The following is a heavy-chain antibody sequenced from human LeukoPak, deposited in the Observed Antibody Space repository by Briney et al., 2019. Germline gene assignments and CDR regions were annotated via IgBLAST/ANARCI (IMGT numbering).Heavy chain of an antibody. Sequence: GGSLRLSCAASGFTFSDYYMSWIRQAPGKGLEWVSFIYSDNTHYSDSVKGRFTISRDNSKNTLYLQMNSLRAEDTAVYYCARTPQRAVAGTGYMDVWGKGTTVTVSS. CDR3: ARTPQRAVAGTGYMDV. V-gene: IGHV3-53*01. J-gene: IGHJ6*03. D-gene: IGHD6-19*01. CDR2: IYSDNT. CDR1: GFTFSDYY.